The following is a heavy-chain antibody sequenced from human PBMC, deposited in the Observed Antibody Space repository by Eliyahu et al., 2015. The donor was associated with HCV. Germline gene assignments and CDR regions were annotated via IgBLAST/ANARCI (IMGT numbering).Heavy chain of an antibody. Sequence: EVQLVESGGGLVQPGGSLRLSCAASGFTFSSYAMSWVRQAPGKGLEWVSAISGSGGSTYYADSVKGRFTISRDNSKNTLYLQMNSLRAEDTAVYYCAKVFYLSEQWLDWYFDLWGRGTLVTVSS. CDR1: GFTFSSYA. J-gene: IGHJ2*01. CDR2: ISGSGGST. CDR3: AKVFYLSEQWLDWYFDL. D-gene: IGHD6-19*01. V-gene: IGHV3-23*04.